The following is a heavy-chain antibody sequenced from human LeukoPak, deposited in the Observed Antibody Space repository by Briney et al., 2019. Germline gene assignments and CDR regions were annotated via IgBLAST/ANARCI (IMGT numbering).Heavy chain of an antibody. CDR3: ARVVAAAGTNYYYGMDV. J-gene: IGHJ6*02. Sequence: EPSETLSLTCTVSGGSVSSGSYYWSWIRQPPGKGLEWIGYIYYSGSTNYNPSLKSRVTISVDTSKNQFSLKLSSVTAADTAVYYCARVVAAAGTNYYYGMDVWGQGTTVTVSS. V-gene: IGHV4-61*01. CDR2: IYYSGST. D-gene: IGHD6-13*01. CDR1: GGSVSSGSYY.